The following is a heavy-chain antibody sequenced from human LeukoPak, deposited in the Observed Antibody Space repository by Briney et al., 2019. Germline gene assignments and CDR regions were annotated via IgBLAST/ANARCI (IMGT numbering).Heavy chain of an antibody. J-gene: IGHJ6*02. D-gene: IGHD2-2*01. CDR1: GYTFTSYG. Sequence: ASVKVSCKASGYTFTSYGISWVRQAPGQGLEWMGWISAYNGNTNYAQKLQGRVTMTTDTSTSTAYMELRSLRSDDTAVYYCASEGYRSSTSCYPGRMDVWGQGTTVTVSS. V-gene: IGHV1-18*01. CDR3: ASEGYRSSTSCYPGRMDV. CDR2: ISAYNGNT.